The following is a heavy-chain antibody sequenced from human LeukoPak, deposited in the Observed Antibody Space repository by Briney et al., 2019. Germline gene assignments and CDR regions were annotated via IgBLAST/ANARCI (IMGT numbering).Heavy chain of an antibody. CDR2: IYYSGST. J-gene: IGHJ4*02. Sequence: SETLSLTCTISGGSISSYYWSWIRQPPGKGLEWIGYIYYSGSTNYNPSLKSRVTISVDTSKNQFSLKLSSVTAADTAVYYCARQRFLEWYFDYWGQGTLVTVSS. D-gene: IGHD3-3*01. CDR3: ARQRFLEWYFDY. V-gene: IGHV4-59*08. CDR1: GGSISSYY.